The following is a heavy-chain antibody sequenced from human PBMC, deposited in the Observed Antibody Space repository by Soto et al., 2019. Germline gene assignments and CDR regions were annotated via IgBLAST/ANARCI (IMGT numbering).Heavy chain of an antibody. J-gene: IGHJ4*02. CDR2: IYWHDDK. D-gene: IGHD3-16*01. CDR1: GFSRSTSGLG. Sequence: SVPTLVNPTQTLTLTCTFSGFSRSTSGLGVNWIRQPPGKALEWLALIYWHDDKRYSPSLKSRLTITKDTSKNQVVLTMTNMDPVDTATYYCAHRGGATVGLYYFDYWGQGALVTVSS. CDR3: AHRGGATVGLYYFDY. V-gene: IGHV2-5*01.